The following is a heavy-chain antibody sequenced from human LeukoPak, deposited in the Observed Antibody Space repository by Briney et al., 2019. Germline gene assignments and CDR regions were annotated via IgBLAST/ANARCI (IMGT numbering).Heavy chain of an antibody. J-gene: IGHJ4*02. CDR1: GYTFTGYY. CDR2: INPNSGGT. V-gene: IGHV1-2*02. CDR3: ARDRALFTMIVVVNLDY. D-gene: IGHD3-22*01. Sequence: ASVKVSCKASGYTFTGYYMHWVRQAPGQGLEWMGWINPNSGGTNYAQKFQGRVTMTRDTSISTAYMELSRLRSDDTAVYYCARDRALFTMIVVVNLDYWGQGTLVTVSS.